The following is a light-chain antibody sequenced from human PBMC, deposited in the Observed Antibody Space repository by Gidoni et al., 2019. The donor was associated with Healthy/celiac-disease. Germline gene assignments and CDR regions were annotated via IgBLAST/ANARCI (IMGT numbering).Light chain of an antibody. Sequence: QSALTQPVSVSVSPGQSLTISCTGTSSDAVSYNLVSWYKQHPGKAPKLMIYEGSKRPSGVSNRFSGSKSGNTASLTISGLQAEDEADYYCCSYAGSHVVFGGGTKLTVL. CDR2: EGS. CDR1: SSDAVSYNL. V-gene: IGLV2-23*01. J-gene: IGLJ2*01. CDR3: CSYAGSHVV.